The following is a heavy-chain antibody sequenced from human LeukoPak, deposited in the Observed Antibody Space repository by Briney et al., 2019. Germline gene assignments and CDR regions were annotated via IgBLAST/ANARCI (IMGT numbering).Heavy chain of an antibody. CDR2: ISSSSSYI. V-gene: IGHV3-21*01. Sequence: KPGGSLRLSCAASGFTFSSYSMNWVRQAPGKGLEWVSSISSSSSYIYYADSVKGRFTISRDNAKNSLYLQMNSLRAEDTAVYYCARTVRYFDWSPHYFDYWGQGTLVTVSS. J-gene: IGHJ4*02. D-gene: IGHD3-9*01. CDR3: ARTVRYFDWSPHYFDY. CDR1: GFTFSSYS.